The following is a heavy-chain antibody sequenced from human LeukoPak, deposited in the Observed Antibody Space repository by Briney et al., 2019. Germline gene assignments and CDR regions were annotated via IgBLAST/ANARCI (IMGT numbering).Heavy chain of an antibody. CDR1: GGSYDGCY. CDR3: ASVVPVAMDVAHFFDY. D-gene: IGHD2-2*01. Sequence: SETMSLTSAVYGGSYDGCYWRWVSQPKKKGLEWNGEINNSGSTNYHPSLKTRVTISVDTSKNQFSLKLSSVTAADTAVYYCASVVPVAMDVAHFFDYWGQGTLVTVSS. V-gene: IGHV4-34*01. CDR2: INNSGST. J-gene: IGHJ4*02.